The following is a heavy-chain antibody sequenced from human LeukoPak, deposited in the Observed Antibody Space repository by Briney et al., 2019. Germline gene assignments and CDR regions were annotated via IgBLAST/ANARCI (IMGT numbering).Heavy chain of an antibody. J-gene: IGHJ4*02. CDR3: AKDHGIAAAGTTGCFDY. D-gene: IGHD6-13*01. V-gene: IGHV3-30*18. CDR1: GFTFSSYG. Sequence: GGSLRLSCAASGFTFSSYGMHWVRQAPGKGLEWVAVISHDGSNSYYADSVKGRFTISRDNSKNTLYLQMNSLRAEDTAVYYCAKDHGIAAAGTTGCFDYWGQGTLVTVSS. CDR2: ISHDGSNS.